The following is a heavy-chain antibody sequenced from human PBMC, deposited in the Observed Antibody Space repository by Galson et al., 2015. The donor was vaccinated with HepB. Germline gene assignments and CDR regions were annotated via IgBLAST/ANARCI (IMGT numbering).Heavy chain of an antibody. D-gene: IGHD3-22*01. CDR1: GYSFTDYY. V-gene: IGHV1-18*04. CDR3: ARDPVTYYYDSSGLEYFQH. CDR2: ISAYNGNT. J-gene: IGHJ1*01. Sequence: SVKVSCKASGYSFTDYYLHWVRQAPGQGLEWMGWISAYNGNTNYAQKLQGRVTMTTDTSTSTAYMELRSLRSDDTAVYYCARDPVTYYYDSSGLEYFQHWGQGTLVTVSS.